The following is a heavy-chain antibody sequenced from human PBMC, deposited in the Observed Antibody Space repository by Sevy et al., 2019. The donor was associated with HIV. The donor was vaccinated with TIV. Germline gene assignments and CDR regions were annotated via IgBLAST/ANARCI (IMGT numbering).Heavy chain of an antibody. CDR2: LSFGCGEI. J-gene: IGHJ4*02. CDR1: GFTFSKYS. V-gene: IGHV3-23*01. CDR3: AREGCTKPHDY. Sequence: RGYLRLCCAASGFTFSKYSKSWVRQPTGKGLEGVSTLSFGCGEIYYADSVKGRFTISRDNSKSSVYLQMNNLRPEDTAVYYCAREGCTKPHDYWGQGTLVTVSS. D-gene: IGHD2-8*01.